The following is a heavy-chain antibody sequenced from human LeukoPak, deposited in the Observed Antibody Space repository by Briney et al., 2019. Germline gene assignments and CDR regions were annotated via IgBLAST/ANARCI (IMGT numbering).Heavy chain of an antibody. CDR3: ASHPTSGRWEQWLGLDY. V-gene: IGHV1-3*01. D-gene: IGHD6-19*01. CDR1: GYTFTSYA. CDR2: INAGNGNT. Sequence: ASVKVSCKASGYTFTSYAMHWVRQAPGQRLEWMGWINAGNGNTKYSQKFQGRVTITRDTSASTAYTELSSLRSEDTAVYYCASHPTSGRWEQWLGLDYWGQGTLVTVSS. J-gene: IGHJ4*02.